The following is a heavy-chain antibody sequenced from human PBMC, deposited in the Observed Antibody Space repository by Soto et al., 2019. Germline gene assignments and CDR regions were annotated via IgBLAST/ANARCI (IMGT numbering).Heavy chain of an antibody. CDR3: ARDPGVDDEGFVFDY. CDR1: GGSISSSNW. V-gene: IGHV4-4*02. Sequence: QVQLQESGPGLVKPSGTLSLTCAVSGGSISSSNWWSWVRQPPGKGLEWIEEIYHSGSTNYNPSRKSRVTISVDKSKNQFSLKLSSVTAADTAVYYCARDPGVDDEGFVFDYWGQGTLVTVSS. CDR2: IYHSGST. D-gene: IGHD3-10*01. J-gene: IGHJ4*02.